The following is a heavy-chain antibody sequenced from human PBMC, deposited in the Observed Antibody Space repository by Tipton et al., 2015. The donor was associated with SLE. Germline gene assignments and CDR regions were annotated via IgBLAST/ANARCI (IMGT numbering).Heavy chain of an antibody. CDR1: GVSISNYY. D-gene: IGHD7-27*01. Sequence: TLSLTYYVTGVSISNYYWTWIRQSPGKGLEWIGNVYKNYNPSLESRVTISVDTSRNQFSLSLISVTAADTAVYYCARLTPWGYDYWGPGMLVTVSS. CDR3: ARLTPWGYDY. V-gene: IGHV4-59*12. CDR2: VYKN. J-gene: IGHJ4*02.